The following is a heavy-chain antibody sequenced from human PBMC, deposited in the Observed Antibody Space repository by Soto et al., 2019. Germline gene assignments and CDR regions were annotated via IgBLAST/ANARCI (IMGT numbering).Heavy chain of an antibody. D-gene: IGHD3-3*01. J-gene: IGHJ4*02. CDR3: AKESAYFFWSVYYPRPDLPSKIFDY. CDR1: GFTFSSYA. CDR2: ISGSGGST. V-gene: IGHV3-23*01. Sequence: PGGSLRLSCAASGFTFSSYAMSWVRQAPGKGLEWVSAISGSGGSTYYADSVKGRFTISRDNSKNTLYLQMNSLRAEDTAVYYCAKESAYFFWSVYYPRPDLPSKIFDYWGQGTLFTFSS.